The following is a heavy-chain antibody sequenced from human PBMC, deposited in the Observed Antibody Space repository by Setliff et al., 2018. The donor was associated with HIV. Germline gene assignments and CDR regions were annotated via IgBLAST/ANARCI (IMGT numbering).Heavy chain of an antibody. CDR2: INSFWSVT. V-gene: IGHV3-74*01. J-gene: IGHJ3*02. D-gene: IGHD3-10*01. CDR1: GFAFNEHW. Sequence: PGGSLRLSCAASGFAFNEHWLHWVRQSPGKGLMWVARINSFWSVTNYADSVKGRFTVTRNNAKKTLYLHVNSLRVDDTAVYYCARNVDRGGAFDIWGQGTMVTVSS. CDR3: ARNVDRGGAFDI.